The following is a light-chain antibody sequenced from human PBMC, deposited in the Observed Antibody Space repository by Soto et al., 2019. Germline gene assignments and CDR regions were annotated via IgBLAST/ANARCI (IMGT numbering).Light chain of an antibody. J-gene: IGKJ5*01. CDR3: HQFNIYPIT. V-gene: IGKV1-13*02. CDR1: QDIRGA. Sequence: AIQVTQSPSSLSASVGDRVTITCRASQDIRGALAWYQQKPGKAPKLLIYDVSTVQSGVPSRFSGRGSGTEITLTITRLKPEDFATYYCHQFNIYPITFGQGTRLDI. CDR2: DVS.